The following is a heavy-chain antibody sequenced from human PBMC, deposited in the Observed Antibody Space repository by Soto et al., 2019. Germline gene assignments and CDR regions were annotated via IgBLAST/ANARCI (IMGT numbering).Heavy chain of an antibody. V-gene: IGHV4-34*01. D-gene: IGHD3-9*01. CDR3: ARESHDILTGPPWVWYFDL. CDR2: INDSGSI. CDR1: GGSFSGYY. Sequence: QVQLQQWGAGPLRPLETLSLTCGVSGGSFSGYYWAWIRESPGKGLEWIGEINDSGSINYNPSHKSRISISVDTSKTQYSLNLRSVTAADTAVYYCARESHDILTGPPWVWYFDLWGRGTLVTVSS. J-gene: IGHJ2*01.